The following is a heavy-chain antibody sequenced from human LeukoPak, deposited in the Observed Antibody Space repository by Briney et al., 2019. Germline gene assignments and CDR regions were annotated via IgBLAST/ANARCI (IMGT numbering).Heavy chain of an antibody. D-gene: IGHD3-22*01. V-gene: IGHV4-38-2*02. Sequence: SSETLSLTCTVSGYSISSGYYWGGIRQPPGKGLEWIGSIYHSGSTYYNPSLKSRVTISVDTSKNQFSLKLSSVTAADTAVYYCARVGYYYDSSGYHDYWGQGTLVTVSS. CDR2: IYHSGST. J-gene: IGHJ4*02. CDR1: GYSISSGYY. CDR3: ARVGYYYDSSGYHDY.